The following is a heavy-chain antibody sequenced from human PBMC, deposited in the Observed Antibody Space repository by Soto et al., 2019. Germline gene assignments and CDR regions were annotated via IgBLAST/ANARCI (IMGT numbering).Heavy chain of an antibody. CDR1: GGSISSSNW. J-gene: IGHJ6*02. D-gene: IGHD4-17*01. V-gene: IGHV4-4*02. Sequence: SETLSLTCAVSGGSISSSNWWSWVRQPPGKGLEWIGEIYHSGSTNYNPSLKSRVTISVDKSKNQFSLKLSSVTAADTAVYYCARMTTVTGTLYYYYGMDVWGQGTTVTVSS. CDR3: ARMTTVTGTLYYYYGMDV. CDR2: IYHSGST.